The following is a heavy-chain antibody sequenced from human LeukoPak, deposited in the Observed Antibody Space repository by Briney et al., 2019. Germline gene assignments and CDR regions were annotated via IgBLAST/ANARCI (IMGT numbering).Heavy chain of an antibody. CDR2: ISSSGSTI. V-gene: IGHV3-11*04. D-gene: IGHD5-18*01. Sequence: GGSLRLSCAAPGFTFSDYYMSWIRQAPGKGLEWVSYISSSGSTIYYADSVKGRFTISRDNAKNSLYLQMNSLRAEDTAVFYCARVVSRVDTAMVTFYFYHYYMDVWGKGTTVTVSS. CDR3: ARVVSRVDTAMVTFYFYHYYMDV. J-gene: IGHJ6*03. CDR1: GFTFSDYY.